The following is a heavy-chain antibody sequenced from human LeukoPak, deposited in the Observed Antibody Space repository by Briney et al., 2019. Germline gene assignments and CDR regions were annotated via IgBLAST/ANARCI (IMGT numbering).Heavy chain of an antibody. CDR2: ISYDGSNK. J-gene: IGHJ6*02. Sequence: GGSLRLSCAASGFTFSSYVMHWVRQAPGKGLEWVAVISYDGSNKYYADSVKGRFTISRDNSKNTLYLQMNSLRAEDTAVYYCARTLDLYGDYDYYYGMDVWGQGTTVTVSS. D-gene: IGHD4-17*01. CDR1: GFTFSSYV. V-gene: IGHV3-30*03. CDR3: ARTLDLYGDYDYYYGMDV.